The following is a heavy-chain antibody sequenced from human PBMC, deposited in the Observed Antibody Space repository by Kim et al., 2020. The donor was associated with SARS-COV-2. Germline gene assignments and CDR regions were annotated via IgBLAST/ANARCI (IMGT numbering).Heavy chain of an antibody. CDR2: IKQDGSEK. J-gene: IGHJ3*02. D-gene: IGHD3-9*01. CDR1: GFTFSSYW. V-gene: IGHV3-7*01. CDR3: ARDTPRYFDWLLRAFDI. Sequence: GGSLRLSCAASGFTFSSYWMSWVRQAPGKGLEWVANIKQDGSEKYYVDSVKGRFTISRDNAKNSLYLQMNSLRAEDTAVYYCARDTPRYFDWLLRAFDIWGQGTMVTVSS.